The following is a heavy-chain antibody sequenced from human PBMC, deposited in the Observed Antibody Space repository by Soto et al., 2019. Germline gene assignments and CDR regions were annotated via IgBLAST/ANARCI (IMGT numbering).Heavy chain of an antibody. D-gene: IGHD3-22*01. J-gene: IGHJ4*02. Sequence: ASVKVSCKASVGTFSSYAISWLRQAPGQGLEWMGGIIPIFGTANYAQKFQGRVTITADESTSTAYMELSSLRSEDTAVYYCARDSDSSGYYRFDYWGQGTLVTVSS. CDR3: ARDSDSSGYYRFDY. CDR1: VGTFSSYA. V-gene: IGHV1-69*13. CDR2: IIPIFGTA.